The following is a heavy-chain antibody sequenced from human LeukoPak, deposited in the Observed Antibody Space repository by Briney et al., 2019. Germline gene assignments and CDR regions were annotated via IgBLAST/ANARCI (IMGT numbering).Heavy chain of an antibody. CDR3: ASSSSSWNYFDY. CDR1: GYTFTSYG. CDR2: ISAYNGNT. D-gene: IGHD6-6*01. Sequence: ASVKVSRKASGYTFTSYGISWVRQAPGQGLEWMGWISAYNGNTNYAQKLQGRVTMTTDTSTSTAYMELRSLRSDDTAVYYCASSSSSWNYFDYWGQGTLVTVSS. V-gene: IGHV1-18*01. J-gene: IGHJ4*02.